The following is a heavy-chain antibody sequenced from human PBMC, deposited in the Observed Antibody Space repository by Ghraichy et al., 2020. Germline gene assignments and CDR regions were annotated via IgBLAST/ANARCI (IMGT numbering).Heavy chain of an antibody. J-gene: IGHJ4*02. CDR1: AYSISSDYY. V-gene: IGHV4-38-2*01. CDR2: IYRSGGT. D-gene: IGHD3-3*01. CDR3: ARVQYYDASGTPWYYFDY. Sequence: SETLSLTCAVSAYSISSDYYWGWIQQPPGKGLEWIGIIYRSGGTYYNPSLKRRVTISVDTSKNQFSLKMSSVTAADTAVFYCARVQYYDASGTPWYYFDYWGQGTLVTVSS.